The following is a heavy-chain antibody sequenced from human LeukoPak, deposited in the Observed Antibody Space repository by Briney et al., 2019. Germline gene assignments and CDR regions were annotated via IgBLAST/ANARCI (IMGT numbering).Heavy chain of an antibody. V-gene: IGHV5-51*01. CDR2: IYPGDSDT. D-gene: IGHD2-15*01. J-gene: IGHJ4*02. CDR3: ERLTGPVTMLLWVRPDY. CDR1: GYSFTSYW. Sequence: GESLKISCKGSGYSFTSYWIGWGRQMPGKGLEWMGIIYPGDSDTRYSPSFQGQVTISADKSISTAYLQGSSLKAWDTAMYYCERLTGPVTMLLWVRPDYWGRGTLVRVCS.